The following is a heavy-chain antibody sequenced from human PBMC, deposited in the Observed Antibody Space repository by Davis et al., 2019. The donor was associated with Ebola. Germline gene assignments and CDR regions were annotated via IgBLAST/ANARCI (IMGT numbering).Heavy chain of an antibody. D-gene: IGHD1-1*01. V-gene: IGHV3-21*01. Sequence: GESLKISCAASGFTFSSYSMNWVRQAPGKGLEWVSSISSSSSYIYYADSVKGRFTISRDNAKNSLYLQMNSLRAEDTAVYYCARDLLEPLYYYYGMDVWGQGTTVTVSS. CDR3: ARDLLEPLYYYYGMDV. CDR1: GFTFSSYS. J-gene: IGHJ6*02. CDR2: ISSSSSYI.